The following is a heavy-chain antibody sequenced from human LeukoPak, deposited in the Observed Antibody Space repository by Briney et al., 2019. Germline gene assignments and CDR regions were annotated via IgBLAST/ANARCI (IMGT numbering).Heavy chain of an antibody. V-gene: IGHV4-34*01. D-gene: IGHD3-10*01. J-gene: IGHJ4*02. CDR3: HLIRGGGYFDY. CDR2: INHSGDT. Sequence: SETLSLTCAVYGGSFSGFYWSWIRQTPGKGLEWIGEINHSGDTNYNPSLKSGLTILVDTSKNHVSLNLSSVTAADSAVYYCHLIRGGGYFDYWGQGILVTVSS. CDR1: GGSFSGFY.